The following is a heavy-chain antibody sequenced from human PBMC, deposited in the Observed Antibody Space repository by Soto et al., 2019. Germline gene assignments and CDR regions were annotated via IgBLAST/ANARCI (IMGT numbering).Heavy chain of an antibody. CDR2: IYYSGST. Sequence: QVQLQESGPGLVKPSQTLSLTCTVSGGSISSGGYYWSWIRQHPGKGMEWIGYIYYSGSTYYNPSLKSRVTISVDTSKNQFSLKLSSVTAADKAVYYCARDRDYDSSGYYYATYEQDWGQGTLVTVSS. CDR3: ARDRDYDSSGYYYATYEQD. J-gene: IGHJ4*02. CDR1: GGSISSGGYY. D-gene: IGHD3-22*01. V-gene: IGHV4-31*03.